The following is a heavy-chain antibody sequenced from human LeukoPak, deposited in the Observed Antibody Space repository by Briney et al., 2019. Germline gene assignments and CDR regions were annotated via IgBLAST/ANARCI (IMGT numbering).Heavy chain of an antibody. CDR3: GRSRRINASLYYYMDV. D-gene: IGHD2/OR15-2a*01. J-gene: IGHJ6*03. CDR2: ISYDGSNK. V-gene: IGHV3-30*03. Sequence: GGSLRLSCAASGFTFINYGMHWVRQAPGKGLEWLAFISYDGSNKYHADSVKGRFTISRDNSKNTVYLLMNSLRTEDTAVYYCGRSRRINASLYYYMDVWGEGTTVTVSS. CDR1: GFTFINYG.